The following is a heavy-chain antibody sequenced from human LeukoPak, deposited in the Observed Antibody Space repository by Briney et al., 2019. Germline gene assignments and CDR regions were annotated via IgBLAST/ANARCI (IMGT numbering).Heavy chain of an antibody. V-gene: IGHV3-7*01. CDR2: INQDGWEQ. CDR3: ARVHLGLDAFDL. CDR1: GFTFSSCW. D-gene: IGHD7-27*01. Sequence: GGSLRLSCAASGFTFSSCWMSWVRQAPGKGLEWVANINQDGWEQYYVDPVKGRFTISRDNAKNALDLQMNGLRAEGTAGYYCARVHLGLDAFDLWGQGTMVTVSS. J-gene: IGHJ3*01.